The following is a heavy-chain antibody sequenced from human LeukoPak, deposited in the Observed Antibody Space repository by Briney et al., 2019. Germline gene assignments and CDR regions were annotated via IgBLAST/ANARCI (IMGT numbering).Heavy chain of an antibody. Sequence: GGSLRLSCAASGFTFSSYGMHWVRQAPGKGLEWVAFIRYDGNNKYYADSVKGRFTISRDNSKNTLYLQMNSLRGEDAAVYYCASTLWGSRAFDYWGQGTLVTVSS. CDR3: ASTLWGSRAFDY. CDR1: GFTFSSYG. CDR2: IRYDGNNK. D-gene: IGHD2/OR15-2a*01. V-gene: IGHV3-30*02. J-gene: IGHJ4*02.